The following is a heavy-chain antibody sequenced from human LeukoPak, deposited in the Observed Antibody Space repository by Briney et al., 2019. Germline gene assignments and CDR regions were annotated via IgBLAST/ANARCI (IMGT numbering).Heavy chain of an antibody. D-gene: IGHD3-22*01. CDR3: ARGSYYYDSSGYRLFDY. Sequence: GGSLRLSCAASGFLFSSYGMHWVRQAPGKGLEWVAFIQYDGSNQYYADSVKGRFTISRDNSKNTLYLQMNSLRAEDTAVYYCARGSYYYDSSGYRLFDYWGQGTLVTVSS. V-gene: IGHV3-30*02. J-gene: IGHJ4*02. CDR1: GFLFSSYG. CDR2: IQYDGSNQ.